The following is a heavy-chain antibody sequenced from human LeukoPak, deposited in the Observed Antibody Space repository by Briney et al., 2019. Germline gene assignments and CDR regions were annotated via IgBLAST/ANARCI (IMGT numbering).Heavy chain of an antibody. CDR1: GYTLTELS. Sequence: ASVTVSCTVSGYTLTELSMHWVRQAPGKGLEWMGGFDPEDGETIYAQKFQGRVTMTEDTSTDTAYMELSSLRSEDTAVYYCATDTLAAGTWFDPWGQGTLVTVSS. CDR2: FDPEDGET. J-gene: IGHJ5*02. CDR3: ATDTLAAGTWFDP. D-gene: IGHD6-13*01. V-gene: IGHV1-24*01.